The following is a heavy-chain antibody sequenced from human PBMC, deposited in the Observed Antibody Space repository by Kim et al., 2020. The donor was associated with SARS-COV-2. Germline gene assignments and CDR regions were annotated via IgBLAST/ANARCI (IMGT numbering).Heavy chain of an antibody. D-gene: IGHD3-22*01. CDR1: GFTFSDYY. Sequence: GGSLRLSCAASGFTFSDYYMSWIRQAPGKGLEWVSYISSSSSYTNYADSVKGRFTISRDNAKNSLYLQMNSLRAEDTAVYYCARDIPVYYYDSSGYYQGTKSYYGMDVWGQGTTVTVSS. J-gene: IGHJ6*02. CDR2: ISSSSSYT. CDR3: ARDIPVYYYDSSGYYQGTKSYYGMDV. V-gene: IGHV3-11*06.